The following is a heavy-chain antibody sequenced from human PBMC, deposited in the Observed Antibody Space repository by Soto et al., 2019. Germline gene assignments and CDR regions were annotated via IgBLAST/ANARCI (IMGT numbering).Heavy chain of an antibody. CDR3: AILPKDCGDYDTPDGLDV. CDR1: GASITSSHW. D-gene: IGHD4-17*01. V-gene: IGHV4-4*02. CDR2: IYRTGST. J-gene: IGHJ6*02. Sequence: QVQLQESGPGLVKPSGTLSLTCAVSGASITSSHWWSWVRQPPGKGLEWIGEIYRTGSTNYNPSLKRRVTQSLDKAQNQFSLNLTSVTAADTALYYCAILPKDCGDYDTPDGLDVWGQGTTVIVSS.